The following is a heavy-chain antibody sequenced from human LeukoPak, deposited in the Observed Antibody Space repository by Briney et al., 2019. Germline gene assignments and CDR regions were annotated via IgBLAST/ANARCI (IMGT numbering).Heavy chain of an antibody. D-gene: IGHD3-3*01. CDR2: IYYSGST. CDR1: GGSISSYY. Sequence: MASETLSLTCTVSGGSISSYYWSWIRQPPGKGLEWIGYIYYSGSTNYNPSLKSRVTISVDTSKNQFSLKLSSVTAADTAVYYCARVSVLRFLEWLLGDPYYYYYMDVWGKGTTVTVSS. CDR3: ARVSVLRFLEWLLGDPYYYYYMDV. V-gene: IGHV4-59*01. J-gene: IGHJ6*03.